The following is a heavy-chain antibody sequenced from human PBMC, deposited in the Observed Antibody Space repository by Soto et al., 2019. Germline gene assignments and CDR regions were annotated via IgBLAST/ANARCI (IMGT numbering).Heavy chain of an antibody. Sequence: GGSLRLSCAAFGFTFSNAWMSWVRQAPGKGLEWVGRIKSKTDGGTTDYAAPVKGRFTISRDDSKNTLYLQMNSLKTEDTAVYYCTTEDRQQDAFDIWGQGTMVTVSS. CDR2: IKSKTDGGTT. CDR3: TTEDRQQDAFDI. V-gene: IGHV3-15*01. J-gene: IGHJ3*02. D-gene: IGHD6-13*01. CDR1: GFTFSNAW.